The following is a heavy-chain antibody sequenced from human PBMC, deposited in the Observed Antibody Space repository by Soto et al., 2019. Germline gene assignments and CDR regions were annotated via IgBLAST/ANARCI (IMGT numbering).Heavy chain of an antibody. Sequence: EVQLVESGGGLVQPGGSLRLSCAASGFTFSSYWMSWVRQAPGKGLEWVANIKQDGSEKYYVDSVKGRFTISRDNAKNSLXXXXXXXXXXXXXXXXXXXXXAYINCSGGSCQPDYYYYYMDVWGKGTTVTVSS. V-gene: IGHV3-7*01. J-gene: IGHJ6*03. D-gene: IGHD2-15*01. CDR2: IKQDGSEK. CDR3: XXXXAYINCSGGSCQPDYYYYYMDV. CDR1: GFTFSSYW.